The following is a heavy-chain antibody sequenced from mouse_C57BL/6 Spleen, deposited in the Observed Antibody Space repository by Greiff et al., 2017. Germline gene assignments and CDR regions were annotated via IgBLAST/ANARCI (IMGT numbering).Heavy chain of an antibody. CDR1: GYTFTSYG. J-gene: IGHJ4*01. CDR3: ARSLCYNYGYSAMDY. D-gene: IGHD2-4*01. CDR2: IYIGNGYT. Sequence: VQLQQSGAELVRPGSSVKMSCKTSGYTFTSYGINWVKQRPGQGLEWIGYIYIGNGYTEYNEKFKGKATLTSDTSSSTAYMQLSSLTSEDSVIYICARSLCYNYGYSAMDYWGQGTSLTVSS. V-gene: IGHV1-58*01.